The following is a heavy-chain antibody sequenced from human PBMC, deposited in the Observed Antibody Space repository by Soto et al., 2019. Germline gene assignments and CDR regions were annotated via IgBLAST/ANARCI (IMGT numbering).Heavy chain of an antibody. CDR2: ISGSGGST. D-gene: IGHD2-15*01. CDR1: GFTFSSYA. J-gene: IGHJ4*02. V-gene: IGHV3-23*01. CDR3: AKDNEVFADSAGYFDY. Sequence: EGRLLEHGGDLVQPGGSLRLSCEASGFTFSSYAMSWVRQAPGKGLEWVSVISGSGGSTSYADSVKGRFTISRDNFKNTLYLQMNSLRAGDTAVYYCAKDNEVFADSAGYFDYWGQGTLVTVSS.